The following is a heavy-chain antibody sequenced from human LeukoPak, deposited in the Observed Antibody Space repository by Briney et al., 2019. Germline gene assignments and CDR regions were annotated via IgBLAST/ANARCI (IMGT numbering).Heavy chain of an antibody. J-gene: IGHJ4*02. CDR2: IKQDGSEK. V-gene: IGHV3-7*01. Sequence: GGSLRLSCAASGFTFSSYWMSWVRQAPGKGLERVANIKQDGSEKYYVDSVKGRFTISRDNAKNSLYLQMNSLRAEDTAVYYCARIPRNYYDSSGHCDYWGQGTLVTVSS. CDR1: GFTFSSYW. D-gene: IGHD3-22*01. CDR3: ARIPRNYYDSSGHCDY.